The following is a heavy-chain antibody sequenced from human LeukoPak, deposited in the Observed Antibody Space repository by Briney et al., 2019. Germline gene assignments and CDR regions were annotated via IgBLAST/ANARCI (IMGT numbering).Heavy chain of an antibody. J-gene: IGHJ4*02. Sequence: ASVKVSCKASGYTFTSYGISWVRQAPGQGLEWMGWISTYNGNTNYAQKYQGRVTMTTDTSTTTAYMELRSLRSGDTAMYYCARGVVRFGELHHPFDYWGQGTLVTVSS. D-gene: IGHD3-10*01. CDR1: GYTFTSYG. V-gene: IGHV1-18*01. CDR3: ARGVVRFGELHHPFDY. CDR2: ISTYNGNT.